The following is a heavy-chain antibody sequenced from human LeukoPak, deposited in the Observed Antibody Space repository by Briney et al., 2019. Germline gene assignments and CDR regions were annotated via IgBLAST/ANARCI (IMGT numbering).Heavy chain of an antibody. CDR1: GYTFTDYY. CDR2: VDPEDGET. CDR3: ATSLRFLEWLFDY. J-gene: IGHJ4*02. Sequence: ASVKVSCKVSGYTFTDYYMHWVQQAPGKGLEWMGLVDPEDGETIYAEKFQGRVTITADTSTDTAYMGLSSLRSEDTAVYYCATSLRFLEWLFDYWGQGTLVTVSS. D-gene: IGHD3-3*01. V-gene: IGHV1-69-2*01.